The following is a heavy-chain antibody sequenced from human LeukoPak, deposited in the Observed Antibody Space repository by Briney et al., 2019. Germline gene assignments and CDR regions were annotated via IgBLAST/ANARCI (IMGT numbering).Heavy chain of an antibody. Sequence: PGRSLRLSCAASGFTFSSYAVSWVRQAPGKGLEWVSSISGSGGSTYYADSVKGRFTISRDNSKNTLYLQMNSLRAEDTAVYYCARDQTGTSPLFDYWGQGTLVTVSS. D-gene: IGHD1-7*01. J-gene: IGHJ4*02. CDR2: ISGSGGST. CDR1: GFTFSSYA. V-gene: IGHV3-23*01. CDR3: ARDQTGTSPLFDY.